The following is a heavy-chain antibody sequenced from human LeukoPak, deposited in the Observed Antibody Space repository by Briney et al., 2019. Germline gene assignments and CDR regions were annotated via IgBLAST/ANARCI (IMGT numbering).Heavy chain of an antibody. D-gene: IGHD4-17*01. CDR2: ISYDGSNK. V-gene: IGHV3-30*18. CDR3: AKDETTDYGDEYYFDY. J-gene: IGHJ4*02. Sequence: GGSLRLSCAASGFTFSSYGMHWVRQAPGKGLEWVAVISYDGSNKYYADSVKGRFTISRDNSKNTLYLQMNSLRAEDTAVYYRAKDETTDYGDEYYFDYWGQGTLVTVSS. CDR1: GFTFSSYG.